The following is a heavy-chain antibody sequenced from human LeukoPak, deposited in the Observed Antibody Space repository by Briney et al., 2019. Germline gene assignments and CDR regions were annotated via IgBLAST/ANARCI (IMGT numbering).Heavy chain of an antibody. J-gene: IGHJ4*02. Sequence: PGGSLRLSCAASGFTFITMSWVRQAPGKGLEWVAGINESGGVTYYADSVKGRFIISRDKSKSTLYLQMNSLRAEDTAVYYCVKGSYRGYEFDHWGQGTLVTVSS. CDR3: VKGSYRGYEFDH. D-gene: IGHD5-12*01. CDR1: GFTFIT. V-gene: IGHV3-23*01. CDR2: INESGGVT.